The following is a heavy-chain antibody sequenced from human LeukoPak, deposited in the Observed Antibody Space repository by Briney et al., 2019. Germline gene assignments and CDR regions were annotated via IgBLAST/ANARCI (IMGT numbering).Heavy chain of an antibody. Sequence: GESLKISCKGSGYSFSNYWIGWVRQMPGQGLEWMAIIYPGDSDTRYSPSFQGQVTISADKSISTAYLQWSSLKASDTATYYCARRNTAADILKWFDPWGQGTPVTVSA. CDR3: ARRNTAADILKWFDP. CDR1: GYSFSNYW. J-gene: IGHJ5*02. D-gene: IGHD6-13*01. CDR2: IYPGDSDT. V-gene: IGHV5-51*01.